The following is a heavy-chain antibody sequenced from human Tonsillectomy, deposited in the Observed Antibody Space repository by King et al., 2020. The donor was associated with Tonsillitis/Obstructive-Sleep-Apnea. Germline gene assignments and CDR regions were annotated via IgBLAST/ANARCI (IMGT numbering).Heavy chain of an antibody. CDR1: GGSISSYY. CDR2: IYYSGST. Sequence: VQLQESGPGLVKPSETLSLTCTVSGGSISSYYWSWIRQPPGKRLEWIGYIYYSGSTNYNPSLKSRVTISVDTSKNQFSLKLSSVTAADTAVYYCARGPPRAPYLYYFDDWGQGTLVTVSS. J-gene: IGHJ4*02. D-gene: IGHD2/OR15-2a*01. V-gene: IGHV4-59*01. CDR3: ARGPPRAPYLYYFDD.